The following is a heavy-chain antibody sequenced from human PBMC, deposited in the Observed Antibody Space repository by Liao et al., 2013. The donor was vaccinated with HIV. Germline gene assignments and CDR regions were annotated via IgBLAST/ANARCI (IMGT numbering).Heavy chain of an antibody. D-gene: IGHD2-15*01. CDR2: IYYSGST. Sequence: QVQLQESGPGLVKPSQTLSLTCTVSGGSISSGDHYWSWIRQPPGKGLEWIGYIYYSGSTYYNPSLKSRVTISVDTSKNRFSLKLSSVTAADTAVYYCARGPYCSGGSCYYYYYMDVWGKGTSVTVSS. V-gene: IGHV4-30-4*08. J-gene: IGHJ6*03. CDR1: GGSISSGDHY. CDR3: ARGPYCSGGSCYYYYYMDV.